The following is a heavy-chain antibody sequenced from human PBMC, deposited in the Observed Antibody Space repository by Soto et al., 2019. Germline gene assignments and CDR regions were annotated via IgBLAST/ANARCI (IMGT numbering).Heavy chain of an antibody. CDR3: ARQVDWFDP. Sequence: ASVKVSCKASGYTFTSYGISWVRQAPGQGLEWMGWINAGNGNTKYSQKFQGRVTITRDTSASTAYMELSSLRSEDTAVYYCARQVDWFDPWGQGTLVTVSS. CDR2: INAGNGNT. V-gene: IGHV1-18*01. CDR1: GYTFTSYG. J-gene: IGHJ5*02.